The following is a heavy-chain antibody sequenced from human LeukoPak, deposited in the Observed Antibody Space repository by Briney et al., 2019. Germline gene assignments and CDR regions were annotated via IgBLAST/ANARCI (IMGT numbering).Heavy chain of an antibody. V-gene: IGHV4-30-4*01. CDR2: IYYTGST. D-gene: IGHD2-2*01. J-gene: IGHJ4*02. CDR1: GGSISSGDYY. Sequence: SETLSLTCTVSGGSISSGDYYWSWIRQPPGKGLEWIGYIYYTGSTYYNPSLKSRVTISLDTSKHQFSLKLSSVTAADTAVYYCARDGRYCTSTSCPSKGVDWGQGTLVTVSS. CDR3: ARDGRYCTSTSCPSKGVD.